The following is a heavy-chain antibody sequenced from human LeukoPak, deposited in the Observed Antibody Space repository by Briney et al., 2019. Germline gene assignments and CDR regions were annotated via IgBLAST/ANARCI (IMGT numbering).Heavy chain of an antibody. CDR1: GFTFSSYE. CDR3: AELGITMIGGV. Sequence: GGSLTLSCAASGFTFSSYEMNWVRQAPGKGLEWVSYISSSGSTIYYADSVKGRFTISRDNTKNSLYLQMNSLRAEDTAVYYCAELGITMIGGVWGKGTTVTISS. D-gene: IGHD3-10*02. CDR2: ISSSGSTI. J-gene: IGHJ6*04. V-gene: IGHV3-48*03.